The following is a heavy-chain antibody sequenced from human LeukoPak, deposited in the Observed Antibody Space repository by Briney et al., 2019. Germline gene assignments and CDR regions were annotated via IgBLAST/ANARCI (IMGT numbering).Heavy chain of an antibody. J-gene: IGHJ4*02. CDR1: GGTFSSYA. CDR3: ASSAAFGERGPTYFDY. D-gene: IGHD3-10*01. CDR2: IIPIFGTA. V-gene: IGHV1-69*05. Sequence: GASVKVSCKASGGTFSSYAISWVRQAPGQGLEWMGRIIPIFGTANYAQKFQGRVTITTDESTSTAYMELSSLRSEDTAVYYCASSAAFGERGPTYFDYWGQGTLVTVSS.